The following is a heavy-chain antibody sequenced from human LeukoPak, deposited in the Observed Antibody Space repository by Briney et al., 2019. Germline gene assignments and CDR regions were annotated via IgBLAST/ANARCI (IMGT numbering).Heavy chain of an antibody. V-gene: IGHV4-31*03. CDR3: AREKANYYGMDV. CDR2: IYYSGST. Sequence: PSETLSLTCTVSGGSISSGGYYWSWIRQHPGKGLEWIGYIYYSGSTYYNPSLKGRVTISVDTSKNQFSLKLSSVTAADTAVYYCAREKANYYGMDVWGQGTTVTVSS. D-gene: IGHD5-12*01. CDR1: GGSISSGGYY. J-gene: IGHJ6*02.